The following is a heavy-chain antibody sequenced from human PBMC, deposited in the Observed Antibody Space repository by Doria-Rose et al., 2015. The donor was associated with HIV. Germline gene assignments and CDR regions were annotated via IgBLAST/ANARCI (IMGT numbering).Heavy chain of an antibody. CDR1: GVSLSSPGMG. V-gene: IGHV2-26*01. D-gene: IGHD6-13*01. CDR3: ARIKSSRLYHKYYFDF. CDR2: IFSDDER. J-gene: IGHJ4*02. Sequence: QVTLKESGPVLVKPTETLTLTCTVSGVSLSSPGMGVSWIRQPPGKALEWLANIFSDDERSYKTSLKSSLTISRCSSNSQVVLTMTDMDPVDTATYYCARIKSSRLYHKYYFDFWVQGTRVIVSA.